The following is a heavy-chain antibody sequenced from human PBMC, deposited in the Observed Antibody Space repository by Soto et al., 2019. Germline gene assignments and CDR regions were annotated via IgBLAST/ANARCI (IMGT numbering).Heavy chain of an antibody. CDR3: ARVERGTATTVVDAFDI. V-gene: IGHV4-34*01. CDR1: GGSVSSGSYY. J-gene: IGHJ3*02. D-gene: IGHD1-1*01. Sequence: QVQLQQWGAGLLKPSETLSLTCAVYGGSVSSGSYYWSWIRQPPGKGLECIGEMSHSGGTHFNPSLKSRVTISVDTSKNQFSLKMSFVTAVDTALYYCARVERGTATTVVDAFDIWGPGTMVTVSS. CDR2: MSHSGGT.